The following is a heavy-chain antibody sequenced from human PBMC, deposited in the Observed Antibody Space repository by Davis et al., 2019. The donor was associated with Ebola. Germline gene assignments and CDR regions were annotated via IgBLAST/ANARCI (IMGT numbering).Heavy chain of an antibody. Sequence: ASVKVSCKASGYTFTGYYMHWVRQAPGQGLEWMGWINPNSGGTNYAQKFQGWVTMTRDTSISTAYMELSRLRSDDTAVYYCARDSYYYYGSGSYYRNFDYWGQGTLVTVSS. CDR3: ARDSYYYYGSGSYYRNFDY. J-gene: IGHJ4*02. V-gene: IGHV1-2*04. D-gene: IGHD3-10*01. CDR1: GYTFTGYY. CDR2: INPNSGGT.